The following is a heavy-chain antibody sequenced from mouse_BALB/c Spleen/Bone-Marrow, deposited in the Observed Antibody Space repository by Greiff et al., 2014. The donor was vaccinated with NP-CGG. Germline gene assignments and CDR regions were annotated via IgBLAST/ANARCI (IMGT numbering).Heavy chain of an antibody. V-gene: IGHV2-6-5*01. D-gene: IGHD1-1*01. CDR3: AKHDTRVVLDY. Sequence: VMLVESGPGLVAPSQSLSITCTVSGFSLTDYGVSWIRQPPGKGLEWLGVIWGGGITYYNSTLKSRLSISKDNSKSQVFLKMNSLQTDDTAMYYCAKHDTRVVLDYWGQGTTLTVSS. CDR1: GFSLTDYG. J-gene: IGHJ2*01. CDR2: IWGGGIT.